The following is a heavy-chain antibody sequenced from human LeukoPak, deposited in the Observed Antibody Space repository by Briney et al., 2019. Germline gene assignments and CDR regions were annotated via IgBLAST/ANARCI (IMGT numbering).Heavy chain of an antibody. Sequence: GESLKISCKGSGYSFSSYWIAGVRQMPGKGLEWMGIIYPGDSDTTYSPSFQGQVTISADKSISTAYLQWNSLKASDTAMYFCARRRSSTLIDYWGQGTLVTVSS. D-gene: IGHD3-10*01. CDR3: ARRRSSTLIDY. CDR2: IYPGDSDT. J-gene: IGHJ4*02. V-gene: IGHV5-51*01. CDR1: GYSFSSYW.